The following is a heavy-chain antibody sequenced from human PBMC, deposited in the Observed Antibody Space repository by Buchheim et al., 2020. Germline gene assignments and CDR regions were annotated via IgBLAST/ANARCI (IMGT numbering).Heavy chain of an antibody. CDR1: GFTFSNAW. CDR3: TTDRYYDSSGPS. D-gene: IGHD3-22*01. Sequence: EVQVVESGGDLVKPGGSLRLSCAASGFTFSNAWMSWARQAPGKGLEWVGRIKSKTDCGTTDDAAPVKCRFTISRDAAKKTLYLQMNSLKTEDTAVYYCTTDRYYDSSGPSWGQGTL. CDR2: IKSKTDCGTT. J-gene: IGHJ5*02. V-gene: IGHV3-15*01.